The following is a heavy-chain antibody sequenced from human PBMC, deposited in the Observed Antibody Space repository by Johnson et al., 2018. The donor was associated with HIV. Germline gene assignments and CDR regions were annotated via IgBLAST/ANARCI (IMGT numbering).Heavy chain of an antibody. J-gene: IGHJ3*01. D-gene: IGHD3-10*01. V-gene: IGHV3-13*01. CDR2: IGTAGDT. CDR3: ATLWFGEVSVYDAFDV. CDR1: GFTFSSYD. Sequence: VQLVESGGGLVQPGGSLRLSCAASGFTFSSYDMHWVRQATGKGLEWVSAIGTAGDTYYPGSVTGRFTISRENAKNSLYLQMNSLRPEDSAVYYCATLWFGEVSVYDAFDVWGQGTMVTVSS.